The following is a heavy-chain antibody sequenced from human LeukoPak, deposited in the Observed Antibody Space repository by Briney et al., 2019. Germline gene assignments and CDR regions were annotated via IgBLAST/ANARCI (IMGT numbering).Heavy chain of an antibody. Sequence: ASVKVSCXASGYTFTGYYMHCVRQAHGQGLEWMEWINPNSGGTNYAQKFQGRVTMTRDTSISTAYMELSRLRSDDTAVYYCARDSDSATVTTFGYWGQGTLVTVSS. V-gene: IGHV1-2*02. D-gene: IGHD4-17*01. J-gene: IGHJ4*02. CDR2: INPNSGGT. CDR3: ARDSDSATVTTFGY. CDR1: GYTFTGYY.